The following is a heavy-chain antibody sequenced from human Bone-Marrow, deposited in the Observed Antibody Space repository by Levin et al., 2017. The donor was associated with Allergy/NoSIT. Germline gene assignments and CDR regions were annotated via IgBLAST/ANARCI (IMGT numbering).Heavy chain of an antibody. CDR2: IHHDGTT. J-gene: IGHJ4*02. Sequence: SETLSLTCGVSGDSINHDWWFWVRQTPGKGLEWIGEIHHDGTTKYNPSLKSRLIISIDNSKKYFSLKLTSVTAADTAVFFCATRGYGFSYGVYWGQGILVTVSS. V-gene: IGHV4-4*02. CDR3: ATRGYGFSYGVY. D-gene: IGHD5-18*01. CDR1: GDSINHDW.